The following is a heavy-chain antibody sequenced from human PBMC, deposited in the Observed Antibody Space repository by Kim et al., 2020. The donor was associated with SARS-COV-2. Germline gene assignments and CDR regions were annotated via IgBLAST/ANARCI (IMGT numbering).Heavy chain of an antibody. Sequence: GGSLRLSCAASGFTFSSYAMSWVRQAPGKGLEWVSAISGSGGSTYYADSVKGRFTISRDNSKNTLYLQMNSLRAEDTAVYYCAKSFGVVISYGMDVWGQGTTVTVSS. CDR2: ISGSGGST. J-gene: IGHJ6*02. CDR3: AKSFGVVISYGMDV. CDR1: GFTFSSYA. V-gene: IGHV3-23*01. D-gene: IGHD3-3*01.